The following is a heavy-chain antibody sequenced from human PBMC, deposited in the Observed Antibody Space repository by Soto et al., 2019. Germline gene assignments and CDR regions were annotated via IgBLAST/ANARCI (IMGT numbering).Heavy chain of an antibody. CDR2: IIPMYGTP. CDR3: ARCIKLDYLHGLDV. J-gene: IGHJ6*02. D-gene: IGHD4-17*01. V-gene: IGHV1-69*01. CDR1: GGTFNNNL. Sequence: QVPLVQSGAEVREPGSSVRVSCKASGGTFNNNLIAWVRQAPGQGLEWMGGIIPMYGTPHFAQKFQGRVSFTADESKTTVYMELNSLGRDDTATFYCARCIKLDYLHGLDVWGQGTPVTVSS.